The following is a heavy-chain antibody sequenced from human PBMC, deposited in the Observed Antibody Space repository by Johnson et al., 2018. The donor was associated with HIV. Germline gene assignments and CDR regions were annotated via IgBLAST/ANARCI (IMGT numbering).Heavy chain of an antibody. CDR3: ARIGGSYLVLWAFDI. J-gene: IGHJ3*02. Sequence: QVQLVESGGGVVQPGGSLRLSCAASGFTFSSYGMHWVRQAPGKGLEWVAFIRSDGSNKYYADSVTGRFTISKDNSKHTLYLQMNRLKPEDTALYYCARIGGSYLVLWAFDIWGQGTMVTVSS. V-gene: IGHV3-30*02. CDR1: GFTFSSYG. CDR2: IRSDGSNK. D-gene: IGHD1-26*01.